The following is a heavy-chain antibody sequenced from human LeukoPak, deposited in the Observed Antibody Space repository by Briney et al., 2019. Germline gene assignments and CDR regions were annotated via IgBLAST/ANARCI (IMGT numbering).Heavy chain of an antibody. CDR1: VFTVSSNY. CDR3: ARDSWYSSSS. V-gene: IGHV3-66*01. D-gene: IGHD6-6*01. Sequence: GGSLRLSCAASVFTVSSNYMSWVRQAPGKGLEWVSVIYSGGNTYYADSVKGRFTISRDKSKNTLYLQMNSLRAEDTAVYYCARDSWYSSSSWGQGTLVTVSS. J-gene: IGHJ5*02. CDR2: IYSGGNT.